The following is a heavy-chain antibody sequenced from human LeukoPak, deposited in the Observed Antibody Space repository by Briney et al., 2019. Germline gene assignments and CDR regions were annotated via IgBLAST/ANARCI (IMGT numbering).Heavy chain of an antibody. Sequence: SETLSLTCTVSGGSISSYYWSWIRQPPGKGLEWIGYIYYSGSTNYNPSLKSRVTISVDTSKNQFSLKLSPVTAADTAVYYCARDHYDFWSGYYTGSRFDPWGQGTLVTVSS. D-gene: IGHD3-3*01. J-gene: IGHJ5*02. CDR1: GGSISSYY. V-gene: IGHV4-59*01. CDR2: IYYSGST. CDR3: ARDHYDFWSGYYTGSRFDP.